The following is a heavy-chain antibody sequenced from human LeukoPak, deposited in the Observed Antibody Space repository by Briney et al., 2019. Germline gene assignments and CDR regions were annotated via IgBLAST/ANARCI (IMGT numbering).Heavy chain of an antibody. CDR2: IRGKASGGTT. D-gene: IGHD1-14*01. J-gene: IGHJ4*02. V-gene: IGHV3-49*04. Sequence: PGRSLRLSCTTSGFTFGDYRMNWVRQAPGKGLEWVGVIRGKASGGTTDYAASVKGRFTISRDDSKSIAYLQMSSLKIEDTAVYYCARDMGTPETGDDYWGQGTLVTVSS. CDR3: ARDMGTPETGDDY. CDR1: GFTFGDYR.